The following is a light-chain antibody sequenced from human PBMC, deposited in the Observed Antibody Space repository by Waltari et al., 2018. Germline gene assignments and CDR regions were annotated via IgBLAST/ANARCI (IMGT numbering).Light chain of an antibody. Sequence: DIQMTQSPSTLSASVGDRVTIACRASQNIGSWLAWYQQRPGKAPKLLIYKASSLDSGVPSRFSVSGSGTEFTLTISSLQPDDFATYYCQEYNSSPSWTFGQGTKVEIK. CDR2: KAS. CDR1: QNIGSW. V-gene: IGKV1-5*03. CDR3: QEYNSSPSWT. J-gene: IGKJ1*01.